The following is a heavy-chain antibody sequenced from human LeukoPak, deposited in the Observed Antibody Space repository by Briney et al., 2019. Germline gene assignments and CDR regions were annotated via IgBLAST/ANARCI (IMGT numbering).Heavy chain of an antibody. D-gene: IGHD5-18*01. J-gene: IGHJ4*02. CDR1: GFTVSSNY. CDR3: ARRATTERGYSYGLEY. CDR2: IYSGGST. Sequence: GGSLTLSCAPSGFTVSSNYMSWVRQAPGKGLEWVSVIYSGGSTYYADCVKGRFTISRDNSKNTLYLQMNSLRAEDTDVYYCARRATTERGYSYGLEYWGQGTMVTVSS. V-gene: IGHV3-66*01.